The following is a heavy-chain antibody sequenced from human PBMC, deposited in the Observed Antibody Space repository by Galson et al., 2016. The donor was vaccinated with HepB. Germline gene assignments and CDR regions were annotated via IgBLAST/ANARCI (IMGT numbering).Heavy chain of an antibody. CDR2: INTNTGNP. D-gene: IGHD2-15*01. CDR3: ARDPGYCGGGSCYNWFDP. V-gene: IGHV7-4-1*02. Sequence: SVKVSCKASGYTFTDYAMNWVRQAPGQGLAWMGWINTNTGNPPYAQGFTGRFVFSLDTSVSTAYLQISSLKAEDTAVYYCARDPGYCGGGSCYNWFDPWGQGTLVTVSS. CDR1: GYTFTDYA. J-gene: IGHJ5*02.